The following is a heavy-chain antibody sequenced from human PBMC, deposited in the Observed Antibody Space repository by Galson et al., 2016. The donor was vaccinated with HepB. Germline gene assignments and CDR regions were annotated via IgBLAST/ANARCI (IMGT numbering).Heavy chain of an antibody. CDR2: MFHTGST. CDR1: YY. Sequence: YYWSWVRQLPGKSLEWIGYMFHTGSTYYNPSLKSRVTLSLDTSKNQFSLKLNSVTAADTAVYYCATVVPGSTFHNWGQGTLVTVSS. CDR3: ATVVPGSTFHN. J-gene: IGHJ4*02. D-gene: IGHD6-6*01. V-gene: IGHV4-31*02.